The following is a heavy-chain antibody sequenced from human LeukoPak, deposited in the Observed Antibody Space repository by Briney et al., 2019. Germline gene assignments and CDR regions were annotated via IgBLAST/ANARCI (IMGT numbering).Heavy chain of an antibody. Sequence: SETLSLTCTVSGGSISSYYWSWIRQPAGKGLEWIGRIYTSGSTNYNPSLKSRVTMSVDTSKNQLSLKLSSVTAADTAVYYCARDTNDFWSGSYNWFDPWGQGTLVTVSS. CDR1: GGSISSYY. J-gene: IGHJ5*02. D-gene: IGHD3-3*01. CDR3: ARDTNDFWSGSYNWFDP. V-gene: IGHV4-4*07. CDR2: IYTSGST.